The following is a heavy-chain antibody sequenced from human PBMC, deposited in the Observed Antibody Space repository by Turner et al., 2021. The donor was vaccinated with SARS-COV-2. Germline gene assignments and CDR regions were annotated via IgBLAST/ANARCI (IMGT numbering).Heavy chain of an antibody. Sequence: EVQLVESGGGLVQPGGSLRLSCAASGFTFSSYWMSWVRQAPGKGLEWVANIKQDGSEKDYVDSVKGRFTISRDNAKNSLYLQMNSLRAEDTAVYYCARDPLTYYYDSSSYYYEYYFDYWGQGTLVTVSS. CDR3: ARDPLTYYYDSSSYYYEYYFDY. V-gene: IGHV3-7*01. CDR2: IKQDGSEK. CDR1: GFTFSSYW. D-gene: IGHD3-22*01. J-gene: IGHJ4*02.